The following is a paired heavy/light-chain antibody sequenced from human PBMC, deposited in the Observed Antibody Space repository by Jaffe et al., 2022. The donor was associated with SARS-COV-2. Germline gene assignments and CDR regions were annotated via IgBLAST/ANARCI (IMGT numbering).Light chain of an antibody. J-gene: IGKJ1*01. CDR2: KVS. V-gene: IGKV2-30*01. CDR1: QSLVYSDGNTY. Sequence: DVVMTQSPLSLPVTLGQPASISCRSSQSLVYSDGNTYLNWFQQRPGQSPRRLIYKVSNRDSGVPDRFSGSGSGTDFTLKISRVEAEDVGVYYCMQGTHPWTFGQGTKVEIK. CDR3: MQGTHPWT.
Heavy chain of an antibody. V-gene: IGHV3-33*01. J-gene: IGHJ3*02. D-gene: IGHD2-15*01. CDR3: ARACWNSGGSCYSIFSDAFDI. CDR2: IWYDGSNK. CDR1: GFTFSSYG. Sequence: QVQLVESGGGVVQPGRSLRLSCAASGFTFSSYGMHWVRQAPGKGLEWVAVIWYDGSNKYYADSVKGRFTISRDNSKNTLYLQMNSLRAEDTAVYYCARACWNSGGSCYSIFSDAFDIWGQGTMVTVSS.